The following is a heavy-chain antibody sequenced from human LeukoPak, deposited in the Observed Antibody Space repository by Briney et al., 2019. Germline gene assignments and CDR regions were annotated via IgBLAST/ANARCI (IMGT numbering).Heavy chain of an antibody. CDR1: GYTFTSYD. V-gene: IGHV1-18*01. Sequence: GASVKVSCKASGYTFTSYDINWVRQATGQGLEWMGWMNPNSGNTNYAQKLQGRVTMTTDTSTSTAYMELRSLRSDDTAVYYCARDARLMLYSSGWYGYWGQGTLVTVSS. D-gene: IGHD6-19*01. CDR3: ARDARLMLYSSGWYGY. J-gene: IGHJ4*02. CDR2: MNPNSGNT.